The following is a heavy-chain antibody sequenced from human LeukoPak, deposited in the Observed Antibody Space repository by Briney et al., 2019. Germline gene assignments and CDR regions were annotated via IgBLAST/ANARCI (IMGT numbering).Heavy chain of an antibody. CDR1: GGSISSSNW. J-gene: IGHJ4*02. Sequence: PSGTLSLTCAVSGGSISSSNWWSWIRQPAGKGLEWIGRIYTSGSTNYNPSLKSRVTISVDTSKNQFSLKLSSVTAADTAVYYCARGGYCGGDCYFYYWGQGTLVTVSS. CDR2: IYTSGST. V-gene: IGHV4-61*02. CDR3: ARGGYCGGDCYFYY. D-gene: IGHD2-21*02.